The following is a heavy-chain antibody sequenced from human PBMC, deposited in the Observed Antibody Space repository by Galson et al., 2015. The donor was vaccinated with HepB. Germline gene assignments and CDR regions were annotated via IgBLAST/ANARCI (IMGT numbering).Heavy chain of an antibody. Sequence: SVKVSCKASGGTFSSYAISWVRQAPGQGLEWMGGIIPIFGTANYAQKFQGRVTITADESTSTAYMEMSSLRSEDTAVYYCARSPPRVGATVGGFDYWGQGTLVTVSS. CDR1: GGTFSSYA. J-gene: IGHJ4*02. CDR2: IIPIFGTA. D-gene: IGHD1-26*01. V-gene: IGHV1-69*13. CDR3: ARSPPRVGATVGGFDY.